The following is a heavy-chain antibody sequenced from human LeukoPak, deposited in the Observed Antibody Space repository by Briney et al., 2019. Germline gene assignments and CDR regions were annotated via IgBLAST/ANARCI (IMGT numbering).Heavy chain of an antibody. D-gene: IGHD2-2*01. CDR1: GGSISSSSYY. CDR3: ATEEVVPAAMKDY. J-gene: IGHJ4*02. Sequence: PSETLSLTCTVSGGSISSSSYYWGWIRQPPGKGLEGIGSIYYSGSTYYNPSLKSRVTISVDTSKNQFSLKLSSVTAADTAVYYCATEEVVPAAMKDYWGQGTLVTVSS. V-gene: IGHV4-39*07. CDR2: IYYSGST.